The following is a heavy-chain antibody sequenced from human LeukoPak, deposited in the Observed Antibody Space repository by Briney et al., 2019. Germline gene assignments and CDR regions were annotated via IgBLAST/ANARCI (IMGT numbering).Heavy chain of an antibody. CDR1: GGSISSGGYY. Sequence: SETLSLTCTVSGGSISSGGYYWSWIRQHPGKGLEWIGYIYYSGSTYYNPSLKSRVTISVDTPKNQFSLKLSSVTAADTAVYYCARDFCSGGSCYFGTFDYWGQGTLVTVSS. V-gene: IGHV4-31*03. J-gene: IGHJ4*02. CDR3: ARDFCSGGSCYFGTFDY. CDR2: IYYSGST. D-gene: IGHD2-15*01.